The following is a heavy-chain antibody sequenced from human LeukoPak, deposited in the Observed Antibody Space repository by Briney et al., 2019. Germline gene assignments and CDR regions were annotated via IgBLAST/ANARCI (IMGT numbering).Heavy chain of an antibody. Sequence: GESLKISCKGSGYSFTSYWIGWVRPMPGKGLEWMGIIYPGDSDTRYSPSFQGQVTISADKSISTAYLQWSRPKASDTAMYYCARLVEVAGRLDYWGQGTPVIVSS. D-gene: IGHD6-19*01. CDR1: GYSFTSYW. CDR3: ARLVEVAGRLDY. V-gene: IGHV5-51*01. CDR2: IYPGDSDT. J-gene: IGHJ4*02.